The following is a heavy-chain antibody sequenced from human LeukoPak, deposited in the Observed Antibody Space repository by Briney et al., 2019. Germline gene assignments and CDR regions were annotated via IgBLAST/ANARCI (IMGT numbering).Heavy chain of an antibody. CDR1: GGTFSSYA. V-gene: IGHV1-69*04. CDR2: IIPILGIA. Sequence: SVKVSCKASGGTFSSYAISWVRQAPGQGLEWMGRIIPILGIANYAQKLQGRVTMTTDTSTDTAYMELRSLRSDDTAVYYCARLWPTDSDFWSGYISYYYYMDVWGKGTTVTVSS. D-gene: IGHD3-3*01. J-gene: IGHJ6*03. CDR3: ARLWPTDSDFWSGYISYYYYMDV.